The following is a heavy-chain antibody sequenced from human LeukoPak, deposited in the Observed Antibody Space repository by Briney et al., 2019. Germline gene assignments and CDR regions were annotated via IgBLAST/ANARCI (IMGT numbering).Heavy chain of an antibody. V-gene: IGHV3-74*01. CDR1: GFTLSSYW. Sequence: PGGSLRLSCAASGFTLSSYWMHWVRQAPGKGLGWVSRIKSDGRTNYADSVKGRFTISRDNAKNTVSLQMNSLRAEDTRVYYCASAPSEIGGYYPEYFRHWGQGTLVIVSS. CDR2: IKSDGRT. CDR3: ASAPSEIGGYYPEYFRH. J-gene: IGHJ1*01. D-gene: IGHD3-22*01.